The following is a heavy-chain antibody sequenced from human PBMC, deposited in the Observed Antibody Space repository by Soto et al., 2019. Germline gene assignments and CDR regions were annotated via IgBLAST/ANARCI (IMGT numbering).Heavy chain of an antibody. V-gene: IGHV4-59*13. CDR3: ARDMHAGFTQYFDP. D-gene: IGHD2-8*01. Sequence: ETLSRTCIVAGGAITAYHGSWIRQFPGEGLEWIAYTSYTGNTTYNPSLKSRVTIAMDPSKNQLSLKVTAMTAPDTAVYYCARDMHAGFTQYFDPWGQGSLVTVP. CDR2: TSYTGNT. CDR1: GGAITAYH. J-gene: IGHJ5*02.